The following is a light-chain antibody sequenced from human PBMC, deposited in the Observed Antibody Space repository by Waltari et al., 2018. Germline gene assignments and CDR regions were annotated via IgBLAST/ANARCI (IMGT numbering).Light chain of an antibody. CDR3: SACDSSLSGYV. J-gene: IGLJ1*01. CDR2: RNN. Sequence: QAGLTQPPSVSKDLRQTATLSCTGNSNNIGNQGAAWLQHHQGHPPKLLSYRNNNRRSGISERFSAYRSGNTAFLTITGLQPEDEADYYCSACDSSLSGYVFGTGTRVTVL. CDR1: SNNIGNQG. V-gene: IGLV10-54*04.